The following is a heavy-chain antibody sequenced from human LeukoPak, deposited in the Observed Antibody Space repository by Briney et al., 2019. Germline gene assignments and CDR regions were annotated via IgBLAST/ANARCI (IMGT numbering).Heavy chain of an antibody. Sequence: PSETLSLTCTVSGVSISSSNSYWGWIRQPPGKGLEWIGSIYYSGNTYYNASLKSQVSISIDTSKNRFSLKLTSVTAADTAVYYCARDSSTYYYGSGSYGGSVDYWGQGTLVTVSS. D-gene: IGHD3-10*01. V-gene: IGHV4-39*02. CDR1: GVSISSSNSY. CDR3: ARDSSTYYYGSGSYGGSVDY. CDR2: IYYSGNT. J-gene: IGHJ4*02.